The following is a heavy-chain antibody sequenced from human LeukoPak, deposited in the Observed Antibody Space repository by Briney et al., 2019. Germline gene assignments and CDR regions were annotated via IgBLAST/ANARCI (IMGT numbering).Heavy chain of an antibody. CDR1: GFTFSDYY. Sequence: QPGGSLRLSCAASGFTFSDYYMSWIRQAPGKGLEWVSAIYADGYTRDAASVKGRFSISRHNSKNTVYLQMDNLRPEDTAVYYCARDRRGEKDFDVWGPGTMVTVSS. CDR2: IYADGYT. CDR3: ARDRRGEKDFDV. J-gene: IGHJ3*01. V-gene: IGHV3-53*04.